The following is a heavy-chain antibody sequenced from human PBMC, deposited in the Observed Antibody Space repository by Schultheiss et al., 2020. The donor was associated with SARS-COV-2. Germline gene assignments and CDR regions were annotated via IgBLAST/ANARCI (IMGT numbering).Heavy chain of an antibody. CDR2: IKQDGSEK. J-gene: IGHJ6*02. V-gene: IGHV3-7*03. CDR1: GFTFSSYW. CDR3: TSPPLSQYQLPLDYYYGMDV. D-gene: IGHD2-2*01. Sequence: GESLKISCAASGFTFSSYWMSWVRQAPGKGLEWVANIKQDGSEKYYVDSVKGRFTISRDNAKNSLYLQMNSLRAEDTAVYYCTSPPLSQYQLPLDYYYGMDVWGQGTTVTVSS.